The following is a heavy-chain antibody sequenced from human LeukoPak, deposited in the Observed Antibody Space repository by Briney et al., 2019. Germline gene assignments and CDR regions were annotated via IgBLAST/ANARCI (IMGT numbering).Heavy chain of an antibody. V-gene: IGHV4-61*05. CDR3: AREGLNMVRGVIPKEAWGWFDP. CDR1: GGSIANKNYY. J-gene: IGHJ5*02. CDR2: IYYSGST. D-gene: IGHD3-10*01. Sequence: PSETLSLTCTVSGGSIANKNYYWGWIRQPPGQGLEWIGYIYYSGSTNYNPSLKSRATISVDTSKNQFSLKLSSVTAADTAVYYCAREGLNMVRGVIPKEAWGWFDPWGQGTLVTVSS.